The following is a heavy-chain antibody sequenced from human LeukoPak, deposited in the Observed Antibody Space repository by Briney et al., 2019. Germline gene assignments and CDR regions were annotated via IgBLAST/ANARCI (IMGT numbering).Heavy chain of an antibody. CDR3: AGSYYFGSETYYNEVN. J-gene: IGHJ4*02. V-gene: IGHV3-21*01. D-gene: IGHD3-10*01. Sequence: GGSLRLSCAASGFTFRTYNMNWVRQAPGKGLEWVSTISSSSYYIYYADSVKGRFTISRDNAKNSLYLQMNSLRAEDTAVYYCAGSYYFGSETYYNEVNWGQGTLVTVSS. CDR1: GFTFRTYN. CDR2: ISSSSYYI.